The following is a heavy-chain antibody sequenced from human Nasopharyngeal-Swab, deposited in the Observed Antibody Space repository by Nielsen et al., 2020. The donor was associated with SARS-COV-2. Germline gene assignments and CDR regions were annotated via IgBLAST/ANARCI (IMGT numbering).Heavy chain of an antibody. CDR1: GGSFSGYY. CDR3: ARGGGCTNGVCYTAYYYYGMDV. Sequence: SETLSLTCAVYGGSFSGYYWSWIRQPPGKGLEWLGELNHSGSTNYNPSLTPRVTISVDTSKNQFSLKLSSVTAADTAVYYCARGGGCTNGVCYTAYYYYGMDVWGQGTTVTVSS. V-gene: IGHV4-34*01. D-gene: IGHD2-8*01. CDR2: LNHSGST. J-gene: IGHJ6*02.